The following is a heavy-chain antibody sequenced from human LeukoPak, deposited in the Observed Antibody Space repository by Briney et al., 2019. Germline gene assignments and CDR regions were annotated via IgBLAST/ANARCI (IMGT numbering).Heavy chain of an antibody. D-gene: IGHD5-18*01. J-gene: IGHJ3*02. CDR1: GGSISSSSYY. V-gene: IGHV4-39*01. CDR2: IYYSGST. CDR3: ASKRAMVNAFDI. Sequence: SETLSLTCTVSGGSISSSSYYWGWIRQPPGKRLEWIGSIYYSGSTYYNPSLKSRVTISVDTSKNQFSLKLSSVTAADTAVYYCASKRAMVNAFDIWGQGTMVTVSS.